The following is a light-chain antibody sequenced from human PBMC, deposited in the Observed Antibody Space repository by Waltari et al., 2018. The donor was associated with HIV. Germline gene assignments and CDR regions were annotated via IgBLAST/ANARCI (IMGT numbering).Light chain of an antibody. CDR3: SSYTSSSPYA. CDR2: DVS. J-gene: IGLJ1*01. V-gene: IGLV2-14*03. Sequence: QSALTQPASVSGSPGQSITISCTGTSSDVGGYNYVSWYQQHPGKAPKLMIYDVSNRPAVLSNRFSGSKSGNTASLTISGLQAEDEADYYCSSYTSSSPYAFGTGTKVTVL. CDR1: SSDVGGYNY.